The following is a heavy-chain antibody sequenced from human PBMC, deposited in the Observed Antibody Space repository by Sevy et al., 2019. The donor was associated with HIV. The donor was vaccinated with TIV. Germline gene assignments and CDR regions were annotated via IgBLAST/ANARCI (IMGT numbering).Heavy chain of an antibody. Sequence: GGSLRLSCAASGFRFNNFGMYWVRQAPGKGLEGVAFIRYDGINKYYVDSVKGRSTISGDNSKDTLHLEMKSLGLEDTAIYYCAKGGSGGIAHYGMDVWGQGTTVTVSS. CDR3: AKGGSGGIAHYGMDV. J-gene: IGHJ6*02. V-gene: IGHV3-30*02. CDR2: IRYDGINK. CDR1: GFRFNNFG. D-gene: IGHD6-25*01.